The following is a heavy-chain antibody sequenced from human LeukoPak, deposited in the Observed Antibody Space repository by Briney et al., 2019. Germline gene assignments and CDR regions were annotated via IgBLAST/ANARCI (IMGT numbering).Heavy chain of an antibody. Sequence: SETLSLTCTVSGYSISSGYYWGWIRQPPGKGLEWIGSIYHSGSTNYNPSLKTRVTMSVDKSMYQFSLKLTSVTAADTAVYYCASRKTGEVDYWGQGILVTVSS. V-gene: IGHV4-38-2*02. D-gene: IGHD7-27*01. CDR3: ASRKTGEVDY. J-gene: IGHJ4*02. CDR2: IYHSGST. CDR1: GYSISSGYY.